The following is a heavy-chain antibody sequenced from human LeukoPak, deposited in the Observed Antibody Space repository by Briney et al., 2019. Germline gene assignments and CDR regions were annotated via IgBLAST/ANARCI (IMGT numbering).Heavy chain of an antibody. CDR3: ARDLGYCSGGSCTEFIY. J-gene: IGHJ4*02. CDR1: GYTFTSYA. Sequence: ASVKVSCKASGYTFTSYAMHWVRQAPGQRLEWMGWINAGNGNTKYSQKFQGRVTITRDTSASTVYMELSSLRSEDTAVYYCARDLGYCSGGSCTEFIYWGQGTLVTVSS. D-gene: IGHD2-15*01. V-gene: IGHV1-3*01. CDR2: INAGNGNT.